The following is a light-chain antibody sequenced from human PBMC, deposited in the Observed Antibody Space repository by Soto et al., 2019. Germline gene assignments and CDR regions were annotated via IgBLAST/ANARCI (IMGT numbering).Light chain of an antibody. CDR3: SSYAGSNNEV. CDR2: EVS. Sequence: QSALTQPPSASGSPGQSVTISCTGTSSDVGGYNYVSWYQQHPGKAPKLMIYEVSKRPSGVPDRFSGSKSGNTASLTVSGLQDEDEADYYCSSYAGSNNEVFGGGTKLTVL. CDR1: SSDVGGYNY. V-gene: IGLV2-8*01. J-gene: IGLJ3*02.